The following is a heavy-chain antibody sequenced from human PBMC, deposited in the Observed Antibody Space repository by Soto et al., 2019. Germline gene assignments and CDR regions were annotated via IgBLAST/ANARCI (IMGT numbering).Heavy chain of an antibody. CDR3: AREAGYCIRTSCYRRAFDT. D-gene: IGHD2-2*01. V-gene: IGHV3-74*03. CDR1: GFTFSGHW. Sequence: EVQLVESGGDLVQPGGSLSLSCAASGFTFSGHWMHWVRQVPGKGLEWVSRINTDGGSSAYADSVKGRFTISRDNAKNTLYLQMNGLRAEDTAVYYCAREAGYCIRTSCYRRAFDTWGQGTTVTVSS. J-gene: IGHJ3*02. CDR2: INTDGGSS.